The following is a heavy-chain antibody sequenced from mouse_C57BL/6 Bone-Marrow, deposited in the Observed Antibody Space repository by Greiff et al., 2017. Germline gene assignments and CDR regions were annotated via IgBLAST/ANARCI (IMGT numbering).Heavy chain of an antibody. CDR2: ISRGGSYT. CDR3: ARFYYWYFDV. Sequence: EVQGVESGGDLVKPGGSVKLSCAASGFTFSSYCMSWVRQTPDKRLEWVATISRGGSYTNYPDSVKGRFTISRDNAKNTMYMQMSSLKSEDTAIYDCARFYYWYFDVWGTGTTVTVSS. J-gene: IGHJ1*03. V-gene: IGHV5-6*01. CDR1: GFTFSSYC.